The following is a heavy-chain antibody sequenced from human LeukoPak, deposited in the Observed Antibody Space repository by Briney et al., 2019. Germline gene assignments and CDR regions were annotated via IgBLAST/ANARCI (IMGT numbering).Heavy chain of an antibody. V-gene: IGHV5-51*01. Sequence: RPGESLKISCMGSGYRFINYWIGWVRQMPGKGLEWMGFIFPGDSDTTYSPSFQGQVTISADKSIDTAYLQWSSLKAADTATYYCARSLGGLSAAPLPAFDIWGLGTMVTVSS. D-gene: IGHD1-26*01. CDR3: ARSLGGLSAAPLPAFDI. J-gene: IGHJ3*02. CDR1: GYRFINYW. CDR2: IFPGDSDT.